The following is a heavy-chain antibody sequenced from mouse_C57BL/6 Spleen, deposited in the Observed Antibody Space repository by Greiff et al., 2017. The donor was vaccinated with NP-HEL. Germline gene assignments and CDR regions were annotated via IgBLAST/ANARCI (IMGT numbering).Heavy chain of an antibody. Sequence: DVQLQESGPGLVKPSPSLSLTCSVTGYSITSGYYWNWIRQFPGNKLEWMGYISYDGSNNYNPSLKTRISITRDTSKNQFFLKLNSLTTEDTATYYCAKERSSTWYVDVWGTGTTVTVSS. CDR3: AKERSSTWYVDV. V-gene: IGHV3-6*01. CDR2: ISYDGSN. D-gene: IGHD1-1*01. J-gene: IGHJ1*03. CDR1: GYSITSGYY.